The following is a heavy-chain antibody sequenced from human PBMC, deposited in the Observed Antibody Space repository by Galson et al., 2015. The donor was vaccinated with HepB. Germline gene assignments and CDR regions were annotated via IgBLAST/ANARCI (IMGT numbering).Heavy chain of an antibody. J-gene: IGHJ4*02. CDR2: ISGSSEFI. D-gene: IGHD2-15*01. CDR1: GFTFSRYS. Sequence: SLRLSCAASGFTFSRYSMNWVHQAPGKGLEWVSSISGSSEFIHYADSVKGRFTISRDNAKNSLYLHMARLRAEDTAVYYCARDGGDIVVVPVDYWGQGTLVTVSS. V-gene: IGHV3-21*01. CDR3: ARDGGDIVVVPVDY.